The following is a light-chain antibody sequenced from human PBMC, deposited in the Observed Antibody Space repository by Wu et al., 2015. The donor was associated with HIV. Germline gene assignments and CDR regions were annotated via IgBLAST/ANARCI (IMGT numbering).Light chain of an antibody. CDR2: GAS. V-gene: IGKV3-15*01. CDR1: HIVSSN. CDR3: QQGSSWPLT. J-gene: IGKJ5*01. Sequence: EVVMTQSPATLSVSPGERATLSCRASHIVSSNLAWYQQKPGQAPRLLIYGASTRATGIPARFSGSGSGTEFTVTISSLQSEDFAVYYCQQGSSWPLTFGQGTRLEIK.